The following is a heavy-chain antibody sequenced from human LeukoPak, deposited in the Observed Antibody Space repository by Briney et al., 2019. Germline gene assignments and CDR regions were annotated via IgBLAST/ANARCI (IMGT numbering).Heavy chain of an antibody. J-gene: IGHJ6*03. CDR1: GYTFTSYD. D-gene: IGHD2-15*01. CDR2: MNPNSGNT. V-gene: IGHV1-8*03. Sequence: ASVKVSCKASGYTFTSYDINWVRQATGQGLEWMGWMNPNSGNTGYAQNFQGRVTIIRNTSISTAYMELSSLRSEDTAVYYCARGSCSGGSCYRDYCYYMDVWGKGTTVTVSS. CDR3: ARGSCSGGSCYRDYCYYMDV.